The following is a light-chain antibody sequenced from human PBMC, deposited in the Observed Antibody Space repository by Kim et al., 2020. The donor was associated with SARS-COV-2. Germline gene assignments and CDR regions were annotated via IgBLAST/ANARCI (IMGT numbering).Light chain of an antibody. CDR2: DVS. CDR1: SSDVGGYYY. V-gene: IGLV2-14*03. CDR3: SSYTSSSTFV. Sequence: GQSITISCTGTSSDVGGYYYVSWYQQQPRKAPTLIIYDVSNRPSGVSNRFSGSKSGNTASLTISGLQSEDEADYYCSSYTSSSTFVFGTGTKVTVL. J-gene: IGLJ1*01.